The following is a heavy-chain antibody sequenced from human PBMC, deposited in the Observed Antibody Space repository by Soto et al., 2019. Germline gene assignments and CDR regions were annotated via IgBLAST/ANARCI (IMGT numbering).Heavy chain of an antibody. D-gene: IGHD5-12*01. CDR2: TYFRSNWDN. CDR3: AKGDNLGPKAGYGFDP. CDR1: GDTVSSNTAS. Sequence: PSQTLSLTCAMSGDTVSSNTASWNWIRPSPSRGLEWLGRTYFRSNWDNDYAVSVESRIIINPDTSNNQISLQLNSVTPEGTAVYFFAKGDNLGPKAGYGFDPWGQGSMVTVSS. J-gene: IGHJ5*02. V-gene: IGHV6-1*01.